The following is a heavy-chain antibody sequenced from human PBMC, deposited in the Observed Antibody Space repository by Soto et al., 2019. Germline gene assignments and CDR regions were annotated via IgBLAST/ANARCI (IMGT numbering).Heavy chain of an antibody. V-gene: IGHV4-30-4*01. CDR3: ARELVTTADFDY. J-gene: IGHJ4*02. CDR1: KGSIIGGDHN. CDR2: IYYSGST. Sequence: PSCTVSLTCVDSKGSIIGGDHNWKWIRQPPGKGLEWIGYIYYSGSTYYNPSLKSRVTISVDTSKNQFSLKLSSVTAADTAVYYCARELVTTADFDYWGQVTLVTVS. D-gene: IGHD4-17*01.